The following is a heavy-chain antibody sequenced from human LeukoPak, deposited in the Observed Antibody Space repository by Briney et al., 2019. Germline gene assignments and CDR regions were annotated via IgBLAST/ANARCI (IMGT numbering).Heavy chain of an antibody. J-gene: IGHJ6*03. CDR2: ISSSSTI. Sequence: HSGGSLRLSCAASGFTFSSYSMNWVRQAPGKGREWVSYISSSSTIYYADSVKGRFTISRDNAKNSLYLQMNSLRAEDTAVYYCARGLGCSSTSCYYYYYYMDVWGKGTTVTVSS. V-gene: IGHV3-48*01. CDR3: ARGLGCSSTSCYYYYYYMDV. D-gene: IGHD2-2*01. CDR1: GFTFSSYS.